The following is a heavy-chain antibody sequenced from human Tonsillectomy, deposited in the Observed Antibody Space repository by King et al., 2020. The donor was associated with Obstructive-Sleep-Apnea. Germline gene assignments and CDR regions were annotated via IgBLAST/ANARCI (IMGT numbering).Heavy chain of an antibody. CDR3: AKGDTGYSSSWYVGDFDF. D-gene: IGHD6-13*01. J-gene: IGHJ4*02. CDR2: VGGIGDST. CDR1: GFTFTNHA. V-gene: IGHV3-23*04. Sequence: EVQLVESGGGLVQPGGSLRLSCGASGFTFTNHAMNWVRQAPGKGLQWVSSVGGIGDSTYYADPVKGRFTISIDNSKNTVYLQMKSRGVEDTAIYYCAKGDTGYSSSWYVGDFDFWGQGTLVTVSS.